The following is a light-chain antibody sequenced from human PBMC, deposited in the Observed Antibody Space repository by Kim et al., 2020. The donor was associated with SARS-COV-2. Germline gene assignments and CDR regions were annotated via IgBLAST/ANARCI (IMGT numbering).Light chain of an antibody. V-gene: IGLV1-40*01. CDR2: GNS. J-gene: IGLJ3*02. Sequence: RFTISCTGSSSNSGAGYDVHWNQQLPGTAPKLRINGNSNRPSGVPDRFSGSKSATSASLAITGLRAEDEADYYCQSYDSSLSGWVFGGGTKVTVL. CDR1: SSNSGAGYD. CDR3: QSYDSSLSGWV.